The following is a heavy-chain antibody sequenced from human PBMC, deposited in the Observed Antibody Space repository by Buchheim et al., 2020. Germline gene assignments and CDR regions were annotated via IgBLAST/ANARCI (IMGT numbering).Heavy chain of an antibody. Sequence: EVQVVESGGGLVQPGGSLRLSCAAPGFTFSGYEMNWVRQAPGKGLEWVSYISSSGSTIYYADSVKGRFTVSRDNAKNSLYLQMNSLRAEDTAVYYCARDNYDSSGYYDLDYWGQGTL. J-gene: IGHJ4*02. CDR1: GFTFSGYE. CDR2: ISSSGSTI. CDR3: ARDNYDSSGYYDLDY. V-gene: IGHV3-48*03. D-gene: IGHD3-22*01.